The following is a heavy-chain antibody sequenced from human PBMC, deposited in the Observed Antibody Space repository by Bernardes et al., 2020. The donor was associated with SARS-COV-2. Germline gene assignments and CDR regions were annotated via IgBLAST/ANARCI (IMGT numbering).Heavy chain of an antibody. CDR1: GGSLNDYS. CDR3: ASREKYRYGPRFDY. J-gene: IGHJ4*02. V-gene: IGHV4-34*01. CDR2: INHSGST. D-gene: IGHD5-18*01. Sequence: SATLSLTCAVYGGSLNDYSWSWIRQPPGKGLEWIGEINHSGSTNYIPSLKSRVTISVDTSKKQLSLKLSSVTAADTAVYYCASREKYRYGPRFDYWGQGTLVTVSS.